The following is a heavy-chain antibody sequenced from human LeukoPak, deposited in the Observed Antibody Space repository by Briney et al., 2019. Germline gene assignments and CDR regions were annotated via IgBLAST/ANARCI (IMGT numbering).Heavy chain of an antibody. J-gene: IGHJ4*02. Sequence: SVKVSCKASGGTFSSYTISWVRQAPGQGLEWMGGIIPNFGTPNYAQKFQGRVTITADKSTSTAYMELSSLRSDDTAVYYCARDYKVTMVRGVMGYWGQGTLVTVSS. CDR1: GGTFSSYT. D-gene: IGHD3-10*01. CDR3: ARDYKVTMVRGVMGY. V-gene: IGHV1-69*06. CDR2: IIPNFGTP.